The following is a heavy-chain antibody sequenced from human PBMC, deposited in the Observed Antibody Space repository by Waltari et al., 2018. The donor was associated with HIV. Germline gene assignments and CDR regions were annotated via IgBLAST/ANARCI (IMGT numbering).Heavy chain of an antibody. V-gene: IGHV3-30*01. J-gene: IGHJ4*02. CDR2: ISRDGSSK. CDR3: AREGIVAAPFDF. Sequence: QVQLVESGGGLVQPGGSLRLSCAASGFIFRDFAIHWVRQAPGKGLEWVAVISRDGSSKYYADSVRGRFTISRDNSKNSLHLHMNSLRPKDTAVYYCAREGIVAAPFDFWGLGTLVTVSS. D-gene: IGHD2-15*01. CDR1: GFIFRDFA.